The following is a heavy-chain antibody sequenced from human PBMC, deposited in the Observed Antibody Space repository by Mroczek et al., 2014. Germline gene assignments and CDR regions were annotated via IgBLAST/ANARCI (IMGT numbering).Heavy chain of an antibody. V-gene: IGHV3-33*01. Sequence: VQLVQSGGGVVQPGRSLRLSCAASGFTFSSYGMHWVRQAPGKGLEWVAVIWYDGSNKYYADSVKGRFTISRDNSKNTLYLQMNSLRAEDTAVYYCARDKWPYSSSTFDSWGQGTLVTVSS. J-gene: IGHJ4*02. CDR3: ARDKWPYSSSTFDS. CDR1: GFTFSSYG. CDR2: IWYDGSNK. D-gene: IGHD6-6*01.